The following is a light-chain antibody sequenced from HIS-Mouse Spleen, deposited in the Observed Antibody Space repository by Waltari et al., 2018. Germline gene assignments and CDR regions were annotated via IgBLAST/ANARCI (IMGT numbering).Light chain of an antibody. CDR2: DDS. Sequence: SYVLTQPPSVSVAPGKTARITWGGNNNGRKSVPLYQQKPGQAPVLVVDDDSDRPSGIPERFSGSNSGNTATLTISRVEAGDEADYYCQVWDSSSDHVVFGGGTKLTVL. V-gene: IGLV3-21*03. J-gene: IGLJ2*01. CDR3: QVWDSSSDHVV. CDR1: NNGRKS.